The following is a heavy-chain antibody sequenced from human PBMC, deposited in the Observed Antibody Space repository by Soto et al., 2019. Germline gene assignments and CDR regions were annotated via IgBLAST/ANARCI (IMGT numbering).Heavy chain of an antibody. D-gene: IGHD2-15*01. J-gene: IGHJ6*02. CDR3: AGRYCSGGSCYNYYGMDV. CDR2: IVVGSGKT. CDR1: GFTFSSSA. V-gene: IGHV1-58*01. Sequence: QMQLVQSGPEVKKPGTSVKVSCKAPGFTFSSSAVQWVRQARGQRLEWIGWIVVGSGKTNYAQKFQERVTITRDMSTSTAYMELSSLRSEDTAVYYCAGRYCSGGSCYNYYGMDVWGQGTTVTVSS.